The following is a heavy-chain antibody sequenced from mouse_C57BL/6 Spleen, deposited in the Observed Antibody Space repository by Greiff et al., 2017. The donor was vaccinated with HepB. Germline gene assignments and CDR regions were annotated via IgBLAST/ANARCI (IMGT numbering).Heavy chain of an antibody. CDR1: GYTFTSYT. J-gene: IGHJ4*01. CDR3: ARSLLNAMDY. Sequence: QVQLQQSGAELARPGASVKMSCKASGYTFTSYTMHWVKQRHGKGLEWIGYITPSSGYTKYNQKLKDKATLTADKSSSTAYMQLSSLTSEDSAVYYCARSLLNAMDYWGQGTSVTVSS. V-gene: IGHV1-4*01. CDR2: ITPSSGYT.